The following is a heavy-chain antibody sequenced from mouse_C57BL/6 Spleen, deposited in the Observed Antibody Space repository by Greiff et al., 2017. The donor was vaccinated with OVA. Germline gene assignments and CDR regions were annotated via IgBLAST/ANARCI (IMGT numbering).Heavy chain of an antibody. CDR1: GYSITSGYY. Sequence: VQLKESGPGLVKPSQSLSLTCSVTGYSITSGYYWNWIRQFPGNKLEWMGYISYDGSNNYNPSLKNRISITRDTSKNQFFLKLNSVTTEDTATYYCARADGYYLYYAMDYWGQGTSVTVSS. CDR2: ISYDGSN. CDR3: ARADGYYLYYAMDY. J-gene: IGHJ4*01. D-gene: IGHD2-3*01. V-gene: IGHV3-6*01.